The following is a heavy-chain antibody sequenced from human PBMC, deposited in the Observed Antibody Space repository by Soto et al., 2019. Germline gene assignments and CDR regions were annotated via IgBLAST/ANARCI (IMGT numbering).Heavy chain of an antibody. V-gene: IGHV1-3*01. J-gene: IGHJ5*02. CDR3: AREGVTGTTRFIPSWFDP. CDR1: GYTFTSYA. D-gene: IGHD1-7*01. CDR2: INAGNGNT. Sequence: GASVKVSCKASGYTFTSYAMHWVRQAPGQRLEWMGWINAGNGNTKYSQKFQGRVTITRDTSASTAYMELSSLRSEDTAVYYCAREGVTGTTRFIPSWFDPWGQGTLVTVSS.